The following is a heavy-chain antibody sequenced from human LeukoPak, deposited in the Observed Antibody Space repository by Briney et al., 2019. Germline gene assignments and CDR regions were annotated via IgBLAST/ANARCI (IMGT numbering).Heavy chain of an antibody. CDR1: GYTFTGSVWY. J-gene: IGHJ4*02. CDR2: IHPNNGAT. Sequence: ASVNVSCKASGYTFTGSVWYLYWLRQARGQGLECVDWIHPNNGATLYAQKFQGRVDMTTDTSISTAYMELSRLRPDDTAMYYCARDGPAQMVDFDYWGQGTLVTVSS. V-gene: IGHV1-2*02. CDR3: ARDGPAQMVDFDY. D-gene: IGHD3-10*01.